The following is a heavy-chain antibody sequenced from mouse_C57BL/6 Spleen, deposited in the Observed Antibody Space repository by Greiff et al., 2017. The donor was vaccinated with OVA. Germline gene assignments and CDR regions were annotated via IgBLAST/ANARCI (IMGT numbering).Heavy chain of an antibody. CDR3: TTLDDYDVGFAY. D-gene: IGHD2-4*01. J-gene: IGHJ3*01. CDR1: GFNIKDDY. Sequence: VQLQQSGAELVRPGASVKLSCTASGFNIKDDYMHWVKQRPEQGLEWIGWIDPENGDTEYASKFQGKATITADTSSNTAYLKLSSLTSEDTAVYYCTTLDDYDVGFAYWGQGTLVTVSA. V-gene: IGHV14-4*01. CDR2: IDPENGDT.